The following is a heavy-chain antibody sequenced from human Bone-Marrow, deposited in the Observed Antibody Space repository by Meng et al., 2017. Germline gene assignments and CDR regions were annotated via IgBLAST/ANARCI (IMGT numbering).Heavy chain of an antibody. J-gene: IGHJ4*02. CDR1: GGSIGSSNC. CDR2: IYHSGST. CDR3: ARDGTGGSSSFYY. D-gene: IGHD6-13*01. V-gene: IGHV4-4*02. Sequence: QKQELGPVLVKSSATSPLSCAVSGGSIGSSNCWSWVRQPPGKGLEWIGEIYHSGSTNYNPSLKSRVTISVDKSKNQFSLKLSSVTAADTAVYYCARDGTGGSSSFYYWGQGTLVTVSS.